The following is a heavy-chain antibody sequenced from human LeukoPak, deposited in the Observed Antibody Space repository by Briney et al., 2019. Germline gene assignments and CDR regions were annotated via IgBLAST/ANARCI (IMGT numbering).Heavy chain of an antibody. V-gene: IGHV3-23*01. J-gene: IGHJ4*02. D-gene: IGHD2-21*02. Sequence: GSLRLSCAASGFTFTNYAMSWVRQAPGKGLEWVSAIGGSGDNTYYADSVKGRFTISRENSKNTLNLQMNSLRAEDTAVYYCAKGVSNCGGDCYSTFDYWGQGTLVTVSS. CDR1: GFTFTNYA. CDR3: AKGVSNCGGDCYSTFDY. CDR2: IGGSGDNT.